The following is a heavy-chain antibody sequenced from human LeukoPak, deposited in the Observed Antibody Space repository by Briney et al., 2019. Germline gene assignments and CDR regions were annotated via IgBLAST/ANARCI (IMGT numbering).Heavy chain of an antibody. CDR2: VIPTFDMT. D-gene: IGHD3-22*01. CDR1: GDTLNSYA. V-gene: IGHV1-69*04. CDR3: ARSEIDYFDSSGYYYIFDY. J-gene: IGHJ4*02. Sequence: GASVKVSCKASGDTLNSYAISWLRQAPGQGLEWMGRVIPTFDMTSYAQRFQARVTITADKSTSTAYMELRSLRSEDTAVYYCARSEIDYFDSSGYYYIFDYWGQGTLVTVPS.